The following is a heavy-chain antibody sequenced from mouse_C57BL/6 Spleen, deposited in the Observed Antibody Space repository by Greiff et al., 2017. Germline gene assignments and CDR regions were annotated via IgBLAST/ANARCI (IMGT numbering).Heavy chain of an antibody. J-gene: IGHJ2*01. CDR2: IWTGGGT. Sequence: VQLQESGPGLVAPSQSLSITCTVSGFSLNSYAISWVRQPPGKGLEWLGVIWTGGGTHYYSALKSRLSISKDNTKSQVILKMNRLQTDDTARYYCARNERTSDYFDYWGQGTTLTVSS. CDR3: ARNERTSDYFDY. V-gene: IGHV2-9-1*01. D-gene: IGHD1-3*01. CDR1: GFSLNSYA.